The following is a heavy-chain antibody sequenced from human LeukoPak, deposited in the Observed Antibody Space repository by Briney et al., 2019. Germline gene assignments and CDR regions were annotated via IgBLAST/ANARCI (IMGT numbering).Heavy chain of an antibody. D-gene: IGHD5-18*01. J-gene: IGHJ6*02. Sequence: GGSLRLSCAASGFTLSDYYMSWIRQAPGKGLEWVSYISSSGSTIYYADSVKGRFTISRDNAKNSLYLQMNSLRAEDTAVYYCARETRPYSYGSPNYYYYGMDVWGQGTTVTVSS. V-gene: IGHV3-11*01. CDR2: ISSSGSTI. CDR1: GFTLSDYY. CDR3: ARETRPYSYGSPNYYYYGMDV.